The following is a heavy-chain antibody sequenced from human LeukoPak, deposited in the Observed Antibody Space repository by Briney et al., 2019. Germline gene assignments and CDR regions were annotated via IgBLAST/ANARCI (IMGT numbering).Heavy chain of an antibody. D-gene: IGHD5-24*01. CDR1: GGSFSGYY. J-gene: IGHJ4*02. CDR2: INHSGST. V-gene: IGHV4-34*01. CDR3: ARGKGRWLQADY. Sequence: SETLSLTCAVYGGSFSGYYWSWICQPPGKGLEWIGEINHSGSTNYNPSLKSRVTISVNTSKNQFSLKLSSVTAADTAVYNCARGKGRWLQADYWGQGTLVTVSS.